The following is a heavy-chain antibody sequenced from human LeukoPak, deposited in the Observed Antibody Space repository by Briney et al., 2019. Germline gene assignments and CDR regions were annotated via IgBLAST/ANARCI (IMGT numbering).Heavy chain of an antibody. CDR1: GGSFSDYY. J-gene: IGHJ4*02. V-gene: IGHV4-34*01. Sequence: PSETLSLTCAVSGGSFSDYYWNWIRQPPGKGLEWIGEINHSGSTNYNPSIKSRVTISVDTSKNQFSLKLSSVTAADTAVYYCAKDYYSSSWYGLDYWGQGTLVTVSS. D-gene: IGHD6-13*01. CDR3: AKDYYSSSWYGLDY. CDR2: INHSGST.